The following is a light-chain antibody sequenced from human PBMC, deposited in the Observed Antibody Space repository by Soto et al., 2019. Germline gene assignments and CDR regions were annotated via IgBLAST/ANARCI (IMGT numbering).Light chain of an antibody. CDR2: EVN. J-gene: IGLJ2*01. Sequence: QSALTQPPSASGSPGQSVTISCTGTSSDVGGYTYVSWYQHHPGKAPKLVIYEVNKRPSGVPDRFSGSKSGNTASLTVSGLQAEDEADYHCGSYAGNNNVLFGGGTKVTVL. V-gene: IGLV2-8*01. CDR3: GSYAGNNNVL. CDR1: SSDVGGYTY.